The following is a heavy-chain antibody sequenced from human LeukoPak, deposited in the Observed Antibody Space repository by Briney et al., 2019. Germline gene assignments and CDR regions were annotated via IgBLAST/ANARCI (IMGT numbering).Heavy chain of an antibody. CDR2: ISGSGGST. CDR1: GFTFSSYA. V-gene: IGHV3-23*01. J-gene: IGHJ4*02. D-gene: IGHD6-13*01. CDR3: AKDRGYSTVIDY. Sequence: GGSLRLSCAASGFTFSSYAMSWVRQAPGKGLEWVSAISGSGGSTYYADSVKGRFTISRDNSKNTLYLQMNSLRAEDTAVCYCAKDRGYSTVIDYWGQGTLVTVSS.